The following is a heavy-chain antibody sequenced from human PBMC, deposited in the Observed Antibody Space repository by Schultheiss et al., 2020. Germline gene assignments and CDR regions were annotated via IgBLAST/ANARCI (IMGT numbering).Heavy chain of an antibody. CDR1: GFTFSNAW. J-gene: IGHJ4*02. CDR3: ARIQTN. V-gene: IGHV3-23*01. D-gene: IGHD5-18*01. Sequence: GESLKISCAASGFTFSNAWMSWVRQAPGKGLEWVSAISGSGGSTYYADSVKGRFTISRDNSKNTLYLQMNSLRTEDTAVYYCARIQTNWGQGTLVTVSS. CDR2: ISGSGGST.